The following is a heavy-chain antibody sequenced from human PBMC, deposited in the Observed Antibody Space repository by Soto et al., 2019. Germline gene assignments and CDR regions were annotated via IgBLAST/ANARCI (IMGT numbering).Heavy chain of an antibody. CDR3: ARPRSGSGGKYFDY. J-gene: IGHJ4*02. D-gene: IGHD3-10*01. Sequence: PSETLSLTCTVSGGSISRSSYYWGWIRQPPGKGLEWIGSIYYSGSTYYNPSLKSRVTISVDTSKNQFSLKLSSVTAADTAVYYCARPRSGSGGKYFDYWGQGTLVTVSS. V-gene: IGHV4-39*01. CDR1: GGSISRSSYY. CDR2: IYYSGST.